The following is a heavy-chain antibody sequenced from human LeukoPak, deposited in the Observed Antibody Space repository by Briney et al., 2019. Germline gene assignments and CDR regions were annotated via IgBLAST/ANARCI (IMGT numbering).Heavy chain of an antibody. D-gene: IGHD5-24*01. CDR3: ARAGDGYNRPHHDF. CDR2: INTNTGNP. J-gene: IGHJ4*02. Sequence: ASVKVSCKASGYSFTSYAMNWVRQAPGQGLEWMGWINTNTGNPTYAQGFTGRFVFSLDTSVTTAYLQISSLETDDTAVYYCARAGDGYNRPHHDFWGQGTLVTASS. CDR1: GYSFTSYA. V-gene: IGHV7-4-1*02.